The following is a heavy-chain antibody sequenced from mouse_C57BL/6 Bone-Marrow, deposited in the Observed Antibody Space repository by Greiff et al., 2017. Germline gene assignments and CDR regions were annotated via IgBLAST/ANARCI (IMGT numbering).Heavy chain of an antibody. D-gene: IGHD2-1*01. Sequence: QVQLQQSGAELVRPGTSVKVSCKASGYAFTNYLIDWVKQRPGQGLEWIGVINPGSGGTNYNEKFKGKATLTADKSSSTAYMQLSSLTSEDSAVYFCARGGGNFYFDYWGQGTTLTVSS. CDR1: GYAFTNYL. CDR2: INPGSGGT. J-gene: IGHJ2*01. V-gene: IGHV1-54*01. CDR3: ARGGGNFYFDY.